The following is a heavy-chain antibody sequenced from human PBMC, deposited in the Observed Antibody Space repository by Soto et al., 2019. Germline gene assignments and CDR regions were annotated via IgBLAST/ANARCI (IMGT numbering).Heavy chain of an antibody. V-gene: IGHV4-39*01. CDR1: GGSISSSSYY. Sequence: KTSETLSLTCTVSGGSISSSSYYWGWIRQPPGKGLEWIGTIYYSGSTYYNPSLKSRVTISVDTSKNQFSLKLSSVTAADTAVYYCARRQVGYYDILTGHEWGQGTLVTVSS. J-gene: IGHJ4*02. D-gene: IGHD3-9*01. CDR2: IYYSGST. CDR3: ARRQVGYYDILTGHE.